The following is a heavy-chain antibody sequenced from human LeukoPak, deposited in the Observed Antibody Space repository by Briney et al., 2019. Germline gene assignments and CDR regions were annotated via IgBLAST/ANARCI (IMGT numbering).Heavy chain of an antibody. CDR3: ARESEKTPFRRQWELRI. J-gene: IGHJ4*02. CDR2: ISAYNGNT. Sequence: GASVKVSCKASGYTFTSYGISWVRQAPGQGLEWMGWISAYNGNTNYAQKLQGRVTMTTDTSTSTAYMELRSLRSDDTAVYYCARESEKTPFRRQWELRIWGQGTLVTVSS. CDR1: GYTFTSYG. D-gene: IGHD1-26*01. V-gene: IGHV1-18*01.